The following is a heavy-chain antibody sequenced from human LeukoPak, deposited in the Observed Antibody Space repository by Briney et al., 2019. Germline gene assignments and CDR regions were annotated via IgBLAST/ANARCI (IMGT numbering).Heavy chain of an antibody. CDR1: GGTFSSYA. D-gene: IGHD6-13*01. J-gene: IGHJ5*02. Sequence: ASVKVSCKASGGTFSSYAINWVRQAPGQGLEWMGRIIPIFGIANYAQKFQGRVTITADKSTSTAYMELNSLRSEDTAVYYCARYEAAAGNWFDPWGQGTLVTVSS. CDR3: ARYEAAAGNWFDP. CDR2: IIPIFGIA. V-gene: IGHV1-69*04.